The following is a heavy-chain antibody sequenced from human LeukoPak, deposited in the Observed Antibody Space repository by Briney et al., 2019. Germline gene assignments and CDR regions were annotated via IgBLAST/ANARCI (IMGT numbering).Heavy chain of an antibody. D-gene: IGHD2-2*01. J-gene: IGHJ5*02. CDR1: GYTFTGYY. CDR2: INPNSGGT. CDR3: ARDRTQLLFSVPSYNWFDP. V-gene: IGHV1-2*02. Sequence: GASVKVSCKASGYTFTGYYMHWARQAPGQGLEWMGWINPNSGGTNYAQKFQGRVTMTRDTSISTAYMELSRLRSDDTAVYYCARDRTQLLFSVPSYNWFDPWGQGTLVTVSS.